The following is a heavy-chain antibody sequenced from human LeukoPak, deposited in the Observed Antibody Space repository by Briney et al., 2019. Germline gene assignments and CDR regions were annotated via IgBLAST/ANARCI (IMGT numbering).Heavy chain of an antibody. J-gene: IGHJ5*02. CDR3: YCSSSTCYAGGGFS. CDR1: GFTFSNYA. CDR2: ISSGSDNT. V-gene: IGHV3-23*01. D-gene: IGHD2-2*01. Sequence: GGSLRLSCVASGFTFSNYAMTWASQAPGKGLEWVSTISSGSDNTYYADSVKGRFTISRDNSKNTLYLQMNSLRVEDTAVYYCYCSSSTCYAGGGFSWGQGTLLTVSS.